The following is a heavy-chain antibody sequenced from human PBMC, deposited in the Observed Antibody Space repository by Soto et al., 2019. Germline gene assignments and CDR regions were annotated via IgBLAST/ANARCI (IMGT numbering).Heavy chain of an antibody. CDR2: IYYSGST. CDR1: GGSISSSSYY. CDR3: ARHGDFIRWFDP. Sequence: QLQLQESGPGLVKPSETLSLTCTVSGGSISSSSYYWGWIRQPPGKGLEWIGSIYYSGSTYYNPSLKSRVTISVDTSKNQFSLKLSSVTAADTAVYYCARHGDFIRWFDPWGQGTLVTVSS. V-gene: IGHV4-39*01. J-gene: IGHJ5*02. D-gene: IGHD3-3*01.